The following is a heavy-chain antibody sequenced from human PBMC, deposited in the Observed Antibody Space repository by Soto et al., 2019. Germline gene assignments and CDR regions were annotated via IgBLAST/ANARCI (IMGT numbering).Heavy chain of an antibody. CDR1: GFTFSDYY. D-gene: IGHD3-22*01. V-gene: IGHV3-11*01. J-gene: IGHJ6*02. CDR3: ARTYDSSGYYYYYYYGMDV. CDR2: ISSSGSTI. Sequence: GGSLRLSCAASGFTFSDYYMSWIRQAPGKGLEWVSYISSSGSTIYYADSVKGRFTISRDNAKNSLYLQMNSLRAEDTAVYYCARTYDSSGYYYYYYYGMDVWGQGTTVTVSS.